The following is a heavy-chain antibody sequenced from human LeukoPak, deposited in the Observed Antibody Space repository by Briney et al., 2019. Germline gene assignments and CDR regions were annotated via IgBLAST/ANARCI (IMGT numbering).Heavy chain of an antibody. J-gene: IGHJ6*02. CDR1: GFTFSSYS. CDR3: ARGPAYVDIVATSLAAYYYYGMDV. V-gene: IGHV4-34*01. D-gene: IGHD5-12*01. CDR2: INHSGST. Sequence: GSLRLSCAASGFTFSSYSMNWVRQPPGKGLEWIGEINHSGSTNYNPSLKSRVTISVDTSKNQFSLKLSSVTAADTAVYYCARGPAYVDIVATSLAAYYYYGMDVWGQGTTVTVSS.